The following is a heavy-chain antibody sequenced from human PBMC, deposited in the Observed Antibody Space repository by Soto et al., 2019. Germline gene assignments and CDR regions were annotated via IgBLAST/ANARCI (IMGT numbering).Heavy chain of an antibody. J-gene: IGHJ4*02. D-gene: IGHD1-26*01. CDR1: VFTFSSYA. Sequence: GGALRLSCAASVFTFSSYAMSWVRQAPGKGLEWVSNISSIGGSTYYADSVKGRFTISRDNSKNTLYLQMNSLRVEDRAIYYCAKVELYFDYWGQGTLVTVSS. CDR2: ISSIGGST. CDR3: AKVELYFDY. V-gene: IGHV3-23*01.